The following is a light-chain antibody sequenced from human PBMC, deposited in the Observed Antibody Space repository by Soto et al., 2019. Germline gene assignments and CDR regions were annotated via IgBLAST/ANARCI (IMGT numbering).Light chain of an antibody. J-gene: IGKJ1*01. Sequence: DIQMTQSPSTLSASVGDRVTITCRASQSIYSWLAWYQQKPGKAPKLLIYLASSLESGVPSRFSGSGSGTEFNLTISSLQPDDFATYYCQQYNTNSWTFGQGTKLESK. V-gene: IGKV1-5*03. CDR1: QSIYSW. CDR3: QQYNTNSWT. CDR2: LAS.